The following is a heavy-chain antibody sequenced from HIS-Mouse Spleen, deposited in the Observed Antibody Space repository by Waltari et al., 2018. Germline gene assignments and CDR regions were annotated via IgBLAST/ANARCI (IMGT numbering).Heavy chain of an antibody. CDR1: GYPFTSYG. D-gene: IGHD6-19*01. J-gene: IGHJ3*02. CDR2: ISAYNGNT. Sequence: QVQLVQSGAEVKKPGASVKVSCKASGYPFTSYGIRRVRQAHGQGLELIGWISAYNGNTNYAQKLQGRVTMTTDTSTSTAYMELRSLRSDDTAVYYCAREGPIYSSGPGDAFDIWGQGTMVTVSS. V-gene: IGHV1-18*01. CDR3: AREGPIYSSGPGDAFDI.